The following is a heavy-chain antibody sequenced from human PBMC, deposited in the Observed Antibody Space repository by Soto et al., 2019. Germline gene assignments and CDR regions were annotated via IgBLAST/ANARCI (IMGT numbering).Heavy chain of an antibody. Sequence: GASVKVSCKASGYTFTTYAIHWVRQAPGQRLEWMGWINAGNGNAKYSQKLQGRVTITRDTSASTAYMELSSLRSEDTAVYYCARDHDVLTAYSLDYWGQGTLVTVYS. CDR2: INAGNGNA. J-gene: IGHJ4*02. CDR3: ARDHDVLTAYSLDY. D-gene: IGHD3-9*01. CDR1: GYTFTTYA. V-gene: IGHV1-3*01.